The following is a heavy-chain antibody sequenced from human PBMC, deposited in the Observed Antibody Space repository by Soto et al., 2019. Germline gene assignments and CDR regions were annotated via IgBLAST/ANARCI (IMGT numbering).Heavy chain of an antibody. V-gene: IGHV4-39*01. CDR2: IYYSGTT. J-gene: IGHJ4*02. CDR1: GDSITSNSYF. CDR3: ARQFSVDYFDD. Sequence: SETLALTCTAYGDSITSNSYFWAWIRHPPGKGLEWIGSIYYSGTTYYNPSLKSRVTISVDRSKNQFSLKLSSVTAAHTAVYYWARQFSVDYFDDWGPGGRVT.